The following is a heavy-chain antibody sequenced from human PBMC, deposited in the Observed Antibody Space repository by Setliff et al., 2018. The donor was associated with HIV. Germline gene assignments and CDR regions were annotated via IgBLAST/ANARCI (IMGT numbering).Heavy chain of an antibody. Sequence: SETLSLTCTVSGGSITSTTYYWGWIRQPPGKGLEWIGTIHYTGNTYHNPSLKSRVTISVEASKNQISLKLTAVTAADSAVYYCAREGDGIDFWGQGTLGTVS. CDR3: AREGDGIDF. J-gene: IGHJ4*02. V-gene: IGHV4-39*02. D-gene: IGHD2-21*02. CDR1: GGSITSTTYY. CDR2: IHYTGNT.